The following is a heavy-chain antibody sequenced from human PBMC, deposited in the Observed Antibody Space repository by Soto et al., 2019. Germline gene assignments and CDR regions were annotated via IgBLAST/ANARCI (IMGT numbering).Heavy chain of an antibody. V-gene: IGHV3-30*18. D-gene: IGHD6-13*01. CDR1: GFTFSSYG. CDR2: ISYDGSNK. CDR3: AKDFGSTTAAGPELR. J-gene: IGHJ4*02. Sequence: QVQLVESGGGVVQPGRSLRLSCAASGFTFSSYGMHWVRQAPGKGLEWVAVISYDGSNKYYADSVKGRFTISRDNSKNTLYLQMNSLRAEDTAVYYCAKDFGSTTAAGPELRWGQGTLVTVSS.